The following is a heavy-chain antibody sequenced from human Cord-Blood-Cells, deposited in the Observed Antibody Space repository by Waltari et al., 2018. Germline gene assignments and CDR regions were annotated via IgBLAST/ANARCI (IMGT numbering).Heavy chain of an antibody. CDR2: ISYEGSNK. Sequence: QVQLVESGGGVVQPGRSLRLSCAASGFTFSSYAMHWVRQAPGKGLGGVAVISYEGSNKYYAYSVKGRFTISRGNSKNTLYLQMNSLGAEDTAVYYCARDLNYDYWGQGTLVTVSS. J-gene: IGHJ4*02. CDR3: ARDLNYDY. D-gene: IGHD1-7*01. CDR1: GFTFSSYA. V-gene: IGHV3-30*04.